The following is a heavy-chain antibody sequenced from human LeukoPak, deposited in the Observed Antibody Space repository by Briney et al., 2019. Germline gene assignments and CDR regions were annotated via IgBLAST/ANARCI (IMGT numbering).Heavy chain of an antibody. Sequence: SETLSLTCTVSGGSISSSSYSWGWIRQPPGKGLEWIGSIYYSGTTYYNPSLKSRVTISVDTSKIQFSLKLSSVAATDTAVYFCARLRFDFWSGYTHPHLDYWGQGTLVTVSS. V-gene: IGHV4-39*01. CDR2: IYYSGTT. CDR3: ARLRFDFWSGYTHPHLDY. J-gene: IGHJ4*02. CDR1: GGSISSSSYS. D-gene: IGHD3-3*01.